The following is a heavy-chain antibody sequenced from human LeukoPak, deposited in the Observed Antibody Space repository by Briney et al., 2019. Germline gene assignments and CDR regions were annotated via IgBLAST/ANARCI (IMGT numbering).Heavy chain of an antibody. Sequence: ASVKVSCQASGYTFPGHHIHWVRQAPGQGLEWMGWINPKNGGTNYAQKFQGRVTMTRDTSINTAFMELSRLNSDDTAVYFCARDGYGGNSFDYWGQGTLVTVSS. CDR1: GYTFPGHH. CDR2: INPKNGGT. D-gene: IGHD4-23*01. CDR3: ARDGYGGNSFDY. J-gene: IGHJ4*02. V-gene: IGHV1-2*02.